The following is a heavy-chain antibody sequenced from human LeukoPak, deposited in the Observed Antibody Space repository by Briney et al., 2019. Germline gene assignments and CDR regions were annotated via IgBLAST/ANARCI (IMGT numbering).Heavy chain of an antibody. J-gene: IGHJ4*02. Sequence: GGSLRLSCAASGFTFSSFGMHWARQAPGKGLEWVSFIRFDGSIKYYADSVKGRFTISRDNSKNTLYLQMNSLRSEDTAVYYCAKDAPYGDYWGQGILVTVSS. CDR2: IRFDGSIK. CDR1: GFTFSSFG. CDR3: AKDAPYGDY. V-gene: IGHV3-30*02. D-gene: IGHD4-17*01.